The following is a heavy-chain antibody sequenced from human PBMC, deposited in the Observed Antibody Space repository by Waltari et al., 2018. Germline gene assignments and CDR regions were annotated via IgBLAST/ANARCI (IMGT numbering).Heavy chain of an antibody. D-gene: IGHD1-26*01. CDR2: IFPRDSDT. CDR3: ARELIWPGELGPFDL. CDR1: GYSFSSYW. Sequence: EVQLVQSGTQVKKPGESLRISCKASGYSFSSYWIGWVRQMPGKGMGWMGIIFPRDSDTRYTPPSQGRVTISADKSTGTAYLQFSSRTASDTAMYFCARELIWPGELGPFDLWGQGTFVSVSS. V-gene: IGHV5-51*01. J-gene: IGHJ3*01.